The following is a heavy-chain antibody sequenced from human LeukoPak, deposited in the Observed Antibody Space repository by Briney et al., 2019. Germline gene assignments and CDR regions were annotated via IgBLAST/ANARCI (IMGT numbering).Heavy chain of an antibody. CDR1: GGSFSGYY. D-gene: IGHD3-3*01. Sequence: SETLSLTCAVYGGSFSGYYWSWIRQPPGKGLEWIGEINHSGSTNYNPSLKSRVTISVDTSKIQFSPKLSSVTAADTAIYYCARIHYDFWSGYYFDYWGQGTLVTVSS. CDR2: INHSGST. CDR3: ARIHYDFWSGYYFDY. V-gene: IGHV4-34*01. J-gene: IGHJ4*02.